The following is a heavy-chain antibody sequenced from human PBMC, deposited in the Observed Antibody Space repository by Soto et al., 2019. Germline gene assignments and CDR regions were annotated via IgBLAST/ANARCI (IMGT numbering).Heavy chain of an antibody. CDR3: AKTRTAFDI. V-gene: IGHV3-30*18. CDR2: ISYDGSNK. D-gene: IGHD2-2*01. CDR1: GFTFSSYG. J-gene: IGHJ3*02. Sequence: GGSLRLSCAASGFTFSSYGMHWVRQAPGKGLEWVAVISYDGSNKYYADSVKGRFTISRDNSKNTLYLQMNSLRAEDTAVYYCAKTRTAFDIWGQGTMVTVSS.